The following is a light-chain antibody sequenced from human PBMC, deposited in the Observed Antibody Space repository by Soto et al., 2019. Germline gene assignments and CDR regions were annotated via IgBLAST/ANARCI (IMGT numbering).Light chain of an antibody. V-gene: IGLV1-44*01. CDR3: AAWDDGLIGWV. Sequence: SVLTQPPSASGTPGQRVTISCSGSSSNIGSNTVNWYRQLPGTSPRLLIYSNNQRPAGVPDRFSGSKSGTSASLAISGLQSEDEADYYCAAWDDGLIGWVFGGGTKLTVL. J-gene: IGLJ3*02. CDR2: SNN. CDR1: SSNIGSNT.